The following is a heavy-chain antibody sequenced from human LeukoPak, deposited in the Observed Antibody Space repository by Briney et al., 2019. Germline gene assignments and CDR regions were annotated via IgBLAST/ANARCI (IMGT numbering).Heavy chain of an antibody. J-gene: IGHJ4*02. CDR3: ARDPLPYGSGSYSPLAY. CDR1: GFTFRNYA. V-gene: IGHV3-30-3*01. Sequence: GRALILSCSASGFTFRNYAMDSVRQAPGKGAEWEAVLSYEQTHKYYADSVRGRITTSRDNSNNTLYLQTNSLRPDDTAVYYCARDPLPYGSGSYSPLAYWGQGTLVTVSS. CDR2: LSYEQTHK. D-gene: IGHD3-10*01.